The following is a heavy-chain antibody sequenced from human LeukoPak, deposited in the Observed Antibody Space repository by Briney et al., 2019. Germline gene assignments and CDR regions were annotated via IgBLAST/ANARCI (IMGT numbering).Heavy chain of an antibody. CDR3: ATSHCSSTSCYAVVFGY. J-gene: IGHJ4*02. D-gene: IGHD2-2*01. CDR1: GFTFSSYE. Sequence: GGSLRLSCAASGFTFSSYEMNWVRQAPGKGLEWVSYISSSGSTIYYADSVKGRFTISRDNAKNSLYLQMNSLRAEDTAVYYCATSHCSSTSCYAVVFGYWGQGTLVTVSS. CDR2: ISSSGSTI. V-gene: IGHV3-48*03.